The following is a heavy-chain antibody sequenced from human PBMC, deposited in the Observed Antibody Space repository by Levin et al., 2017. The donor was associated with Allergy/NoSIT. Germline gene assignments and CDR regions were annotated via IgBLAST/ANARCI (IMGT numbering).Heavy chain of an antibody. V-gene: IGHV4-34*01. CDR2: INHSGST. J-gene: IGHJ1*01. CDR3: ARVGCKWYPCRDFQH. D-gene: IGHD2-2*01. Sequence: PSQTLSLTCAVYGGSFSGYYWSWIRQPPGKGLEWIGEINHSGSTNYNPSLKSRVTISVDTSKNQFSLKLSSVTAADTAVYYCARVGCKWYPCRDFQHWGQGTLVTVSS. CDR1: GGSFSGYY.